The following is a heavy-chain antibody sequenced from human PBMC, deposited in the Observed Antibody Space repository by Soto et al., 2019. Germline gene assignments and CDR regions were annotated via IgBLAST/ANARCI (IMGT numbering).Heavy chain of an antibody. J-gene: IGHJ4*02. CDR3: AKGSASVSPYFFDF. CDR2: ISGRGGYT. CDR1: GFTFNNYA. V-gene: IGHV3-23*01. Sequence: EVQLLESGGGLVHPGGSLRLSCTASGFTFNNYAMAWVRLVPGEGMEWVAAISGRGGYTYHADSVKGRFTISRDNSRSTLYLQMDSLRAEDTAVYYCAKGSASVSPYFFDFWGQGTLVTVSS.